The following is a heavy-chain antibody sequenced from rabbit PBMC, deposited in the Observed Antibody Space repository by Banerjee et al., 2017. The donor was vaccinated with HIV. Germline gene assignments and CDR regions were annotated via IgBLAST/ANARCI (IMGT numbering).Heavy chain of an antibody. Sequence: QEQLEESGGGLVKPGASLTLTCKASGFSFSSGYNMCWVRQAPGKGLEWIGCIYIGSSGSTYYASWAKGRFTISKTSSTTVTLQMTSLTAADTATYFCARGDTSHFNLWGQGTLVTVS. J-gene: IGHJ4*01. CDR1: GFSFSSGYN. CDR2: IYIGSSGST. D-gene: IGHD2-1*01. CDR3: ARGDTSHFNL. V-gene: IGHV1S45*01.